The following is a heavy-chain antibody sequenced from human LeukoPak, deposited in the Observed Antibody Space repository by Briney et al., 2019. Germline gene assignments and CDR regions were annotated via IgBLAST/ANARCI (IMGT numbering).Heavy chain of an antibody. V-gene: IGHV1-8*01. Sequence: ASVKVPCKASGYTFTSCDINWVRQATGQGLEWMGWMNPNSGDTGYAQNFQRRVTITRDTSISTAYMELSSLRSEDTAVYYCTRDMRGAAAADDAFDIWGQGTMVTVSS. CDR2: MNPNSGDT. CDR3: TRDMRGAAAADDAFDI. D-gene: IGHD6-13*01. J-gene: IGHJ3*02. CDR1: GYTFTSCD.